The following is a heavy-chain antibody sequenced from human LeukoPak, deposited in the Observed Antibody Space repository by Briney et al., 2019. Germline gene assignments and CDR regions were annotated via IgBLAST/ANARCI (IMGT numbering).Heavy chain of an antibody. CDR2: IYSGGST. CDR3: ALGIQLWFFDY. Sequence: GGSLRLSCAASGFTVSSNYMSWVRQAPGKGLEWVSVIYSGGSTYYADSVKGRFTISRDNSKNTLYLQMNSLRAEDTAVYYCALGIQLWFFDYWGQGTLVTVPS. CDR1: GFTVSSNY. V-gene: IGHV3-53*01. D-gene: IGHD5-18*01. J-gene: IGHJ4*02.